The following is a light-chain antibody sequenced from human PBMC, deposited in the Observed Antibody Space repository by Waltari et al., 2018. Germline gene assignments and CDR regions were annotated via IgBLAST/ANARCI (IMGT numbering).Light chain of an antibody. Sequence: EIVMTQSPATLSVSPGERATLSCRASQSVTSNLAWYQQKPGQAPRLLIYGASTRATDIPARFSGGGSGTEFTLTISSLQSEDFAVYYCQQYHNWPPRWTFGQGTKVEV. J-gene: IGKJ1*01. CDR3: QQYHNWPPRWT. CDR1: QSVTSN. V-gene: IGKV3-15*01. CDR2: GAS.